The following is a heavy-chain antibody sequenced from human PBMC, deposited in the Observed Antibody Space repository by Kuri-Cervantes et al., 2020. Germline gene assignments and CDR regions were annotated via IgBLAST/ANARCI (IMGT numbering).Heavy chain of an antibody. Sequence: SQTLSLTCAVSGYSISSGYYWGWIRQPPGKGLEWIGSIYHSGSTYYNPSLKSRVTISVDTSKNQFSLKLSSVTAADTAVYYCARRDPADEVFDYWGQGTLVTVSS. J-gene: IGHJ4*02. CDR2: IYHSGST. D-gene: IGHD2-15*01. CDR1: GYSISSGYY. CDR3: ARRDPADEVFDY. V-gene: IGHV4-38-2*01.